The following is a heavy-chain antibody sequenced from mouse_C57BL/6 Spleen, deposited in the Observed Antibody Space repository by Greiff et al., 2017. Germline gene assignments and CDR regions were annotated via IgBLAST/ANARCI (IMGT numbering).Heavy chain of an antibody. D-gene: IGHD2-10*01. J-gene: IGHJ2*01. Sequence: VHVKQSGAELVKPGASVKLSCTASGFNIKDYYMHWVKQRTEQGLEWIGRIDPEDGETKYAPKFQGKATITADTSSNTAYLQLSSLTSEDTAVYYCARPYYGNLYWFDYWGQGTTLTVSS. CDR2: IDPEDGET. CDR1: GFNIKDYY. CDR3: ARPYYGNLYWFDY. V-gene: IGHV14-2*01.